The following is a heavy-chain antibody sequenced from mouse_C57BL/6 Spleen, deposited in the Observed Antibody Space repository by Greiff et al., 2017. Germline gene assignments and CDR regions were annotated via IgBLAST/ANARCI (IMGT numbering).Heavy chain of an antibody. CDR3: ARSYYSNYGYFDV. CDR2: IRNKANGYTT. Sequence: DVQLVESGGGLVQPGGSLSLSCAASGFTFTDYYMSWVRQPPGKALEWLGFIRNKANGYTTEYSASVKGRFTISRDNSQSILYLQMNALRAEDSATYYCARSYYSNYGYFDVWGTGTTVTVSS. V-gene: IGHV7-3*01. J-gene: IGHJ1*03. CDR1: GFTFTDYY. D-gene: IGHD2-5*01.